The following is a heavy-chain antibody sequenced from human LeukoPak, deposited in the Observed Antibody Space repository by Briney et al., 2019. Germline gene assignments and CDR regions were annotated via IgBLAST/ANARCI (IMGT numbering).Heavy chain of an antibody. CDR2: ISSSGSTI. D-gene: IGHD3-10*02. Sequence: LRLSCAASGFTFSSYEMNWVRQARGKGLEWVSYISSSGSTIYYAGSVKGRFTISRDNAKNSLYLQMNSLRAEDTAVYYCAELGITMIGGVWGKGTTVTISS. J-gene: IGHJ6*04. CDR1: GFTFSSYE. V-gene: IGHV3-48*03. CDR3: AELGITMIGGV.